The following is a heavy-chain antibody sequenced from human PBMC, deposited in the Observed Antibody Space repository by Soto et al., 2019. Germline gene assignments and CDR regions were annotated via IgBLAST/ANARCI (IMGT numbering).Heavy chain of an antibody. CDR2: ISGDSNYI. CDR3: ARVVYFDRSAYGL. V-gene: IGHV3-21*01. CDR1: GLSLSGYN. D-gene: IGHD3-22*01. J-gene: IGHJ3*01. Sequence: EVQLVESGGGLVKPGGSLRLSCAASGLSLSGYNMNWVRQAPGKGLEWVSSISGDSNYIYYADSVQGRFTISRDNAKNSVYLQMNSLRAEDTAVYYCARVVYFDRSAYGLWGQGTMVTVSS.